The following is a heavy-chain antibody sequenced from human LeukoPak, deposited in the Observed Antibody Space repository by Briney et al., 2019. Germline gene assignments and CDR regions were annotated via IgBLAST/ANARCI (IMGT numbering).Heavy chain of an antibody. V-gene: IGHV4-39*07. CDR2: IYYSGNT. Sequence: SETLSLTCTVSGGSISSSTYYWGWIRQPPGKGLEWIVNIYYSGNTYYNPSLESRVTISVDTSKNQFSLKLTSMTAADTAVYYCAREGSQSASGTYPGNDWGQGTLVTVSS. J-gene: IGHJ4*02. D-gene: IGHD1-26*01. CDR1: GGSISSSTYY. CDR3: AREGSQSASGTYPGND.